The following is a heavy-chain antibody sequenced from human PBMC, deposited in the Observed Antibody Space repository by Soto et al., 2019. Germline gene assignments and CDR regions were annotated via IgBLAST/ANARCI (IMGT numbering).Heavy chain of an antibody. CDR2: IGSTGGTI. CDR3: ARDRGEYYLDV. Sequence: PGGSLRLSCEASGFTFRSYFMNWVRQAPGKGLQWVAHIGSTGGTIYYADSVKGRFAVSRDNAKNSLYLQLNSLRVDDTAIYYCARDRGEYYLDVWGQGTAVTVSS. CDR1: GFTFRSYF. V-gene: IGHV3-11*01. J-gene: IGHJ4*02. D-gene: IGHD4-17*01.